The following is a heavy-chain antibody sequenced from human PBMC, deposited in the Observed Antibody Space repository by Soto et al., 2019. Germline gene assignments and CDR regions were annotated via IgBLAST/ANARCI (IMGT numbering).Heavy chain of an antibody. D-gene: IGHD6-13*01. CDR1: GGSISSSSYY. CDR2: IYYSGST. J-gene: IGHJ5*02. Sequence: SETLSLTCTVSGGSISSSSYYWGWIRQPPGKGLEWIGSIYYSGSTYYNPSLKSRVTISVDTSKNQFSLKLSSVTAADTAVYYCATPGSWAYNWFDPLGQGTLVNVSS. CDR3: ATPGSWAYNWFDP. V-gene: IGHV4-39*01.